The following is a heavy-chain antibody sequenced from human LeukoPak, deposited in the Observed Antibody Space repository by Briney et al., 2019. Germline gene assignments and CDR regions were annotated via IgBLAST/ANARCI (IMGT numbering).Heavy chain of an antibody. V-gene: IGHV3-21*01. J-gene: IGHJ6*04. CDR3: ARVIDGMDV. CDR1: GFTFNSYS. D-gene: IGHD2-15*01. CDR2: ISSSSSYI. Sequence: GGSQRLSCAASGFTFNSYSMNWVRQAPGKGLEWVSSISSSSSYIYYTDSVKGRFTISRDNAKNSLYLQMNSLRAEDTAVYYCARVIDGMDVWGKGTTVTVSS.